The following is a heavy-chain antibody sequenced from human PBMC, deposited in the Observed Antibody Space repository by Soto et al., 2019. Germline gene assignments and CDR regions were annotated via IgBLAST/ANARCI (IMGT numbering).Heavy chain of an antibody. CDR3: ARGRIIVAGGFDP. D-gene: IGHD6-19*01. Sequence: QVQLVQSGADVKKPGASGKVSCKASGYTFTSYDIIWVRQATGQGLEWMGWLNPSTGNTDSAEKFQGRLTMTRNTSISTVYMELSSLSFADTAVYYCARGRIIVAGGFDPWGQGTLVTVSS. CDR1: GYTFTSYD. V-gene: IGHV1-8*01. CDR2: LNPSTGNT. J-gene: IGHJ5*02.